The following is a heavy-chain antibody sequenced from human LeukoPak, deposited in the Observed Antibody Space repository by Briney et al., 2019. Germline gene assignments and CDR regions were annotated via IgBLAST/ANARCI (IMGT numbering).Heavy chain of an antibody. CDR2: IYTSGST. J-gene: IGHJ6*03. CDR1: GGSISSYY. D-gene: IGHD3-3*01. V-gene: IGHV4-4*09. Sequence: SETLSLTCTVSGGSISSYYWSWIRQPPGKGLEWIGYIYTSGSTNYNPSLKSRVTISVDTSKNQFSLKLSSVTAADTAVYYCARLVYDFWSGYYRFHYYYYMDAWGKGTTVTVSS. CDR3: ARLVYDFWSGYYRFHYYYYMDA.